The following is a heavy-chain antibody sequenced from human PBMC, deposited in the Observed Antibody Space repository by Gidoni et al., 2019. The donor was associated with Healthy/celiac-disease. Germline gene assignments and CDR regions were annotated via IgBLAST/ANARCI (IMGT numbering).Heavy chain of an antibody. Sequence: EVQLVESGGGLVKPGGSLRLSCAASGFPFSNAWMSWVRQAPGKGLEWVGRIKSKTDGGTTDYAAPVKGRFTISRDDSKNTLYLQMNSLKTEDTAVYYCTTDFSGSPEEWFDPWGQGTLVTVSS. J-gene: IGHJ5*02. V-gene: IGHV3-15*01. CDR1: GFPFSNAW. D-gene: IGHD1-26*01. CDR2: IKSKTDGGTT. CDR3: TTDFSGSPEEWFDP.